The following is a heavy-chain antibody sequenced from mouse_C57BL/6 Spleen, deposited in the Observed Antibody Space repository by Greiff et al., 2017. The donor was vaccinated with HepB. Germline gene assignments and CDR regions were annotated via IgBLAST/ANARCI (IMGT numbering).Heavy chain of an antibody. J-gene: IGHJ2*01. CDR3: ASSTVVARFDY. Sequence: VQLQQSGPELVKPGASVKMSCKASGYTFTDYNMHWVKQSHGKSLEWIGYINPNNGGTSYNQKFKGKATLTVNKSSSTAYMELRSLTSEDSAVYYCASSTVVARFDYWGQGTTLTVSS. D-gene: IGHD1-1*01. CDR2: INPNNGGT. CDR1: GYTFTDYN. V-gene: IGHV1-22*01.